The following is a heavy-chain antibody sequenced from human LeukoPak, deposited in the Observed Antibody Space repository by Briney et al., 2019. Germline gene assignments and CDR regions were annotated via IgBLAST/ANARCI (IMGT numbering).Heavy chain of an antibody. CDR3: AKTTTGYSSGRFPGWPVDY. V-gene: IGHV3-23*01. Sequence: GGSLRVSCAASGFTFSSYAMYWVRQAPGKGLEWVSGIFGSGGSTHYADSVKGRFTISRDNSKNTVYLQMNSLRVEDTAVYYCAKTTTGYSSGRFPGWPVDYWGQGTLVTVSS. CDR2: IFGSGGST. J-gene: IGHJ4*02. CDR1: GFTFSSYA. D-gene: IGHD6-19*01.